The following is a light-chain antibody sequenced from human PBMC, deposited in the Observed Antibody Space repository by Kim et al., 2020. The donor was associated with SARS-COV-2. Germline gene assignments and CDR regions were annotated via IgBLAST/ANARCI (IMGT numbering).Light chain of an antibody. CDR2: ANN. Sequence: GRSVTIPCSGRTSNVGKTFVYWYQQLPGTAPRLLIYANNQRPSGVPDRFSGSKSGTSASLAISELRSEDEANYYCAAWDDTLSARVFGGGTQLTVL. CDR3: AAWDDTLSARV. V-gene: IGLV1-47*02. J-gene: IGLJ3*02. CDR1: TSNVGKTF.